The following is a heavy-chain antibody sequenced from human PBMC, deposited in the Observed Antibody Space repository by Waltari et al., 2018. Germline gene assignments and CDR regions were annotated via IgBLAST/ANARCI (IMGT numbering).Heavy chain of an antibody. V-gene: IGHV7-4-1*02. CDR1: GYTFTSYA. J-gene: IGHJ1*01. D-gene: IGHD6-19*01. CDR2: VNPNTGNP. Sequence: QVQLVQSGSELKKPGASVKVSCKASGYTFTSYAMNWVRQAPGQGLEWMGWVNPNTGNPANAQGFTGRFVVSLDPSVRTAYLQISSLKAEDTAVYYCARGRWLVPEYFQHWGQGTLVTVSS. CDR3: ARGRWLVPEYFQH.